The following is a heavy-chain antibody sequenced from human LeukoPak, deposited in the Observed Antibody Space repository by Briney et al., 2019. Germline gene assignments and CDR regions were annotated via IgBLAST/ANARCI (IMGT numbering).Heavy chain of an antibody. D-gene: IGHD4-17*01. Sequence: GRSLRLSCAASGFSFDDYVMHWVRQAPGKGLEWVSGISWNSASIGYADSVKGRFTISRDNAKNFLYLQMNSLRVEDTAPYYCVKDIRGATVTDYGMDVWGQGTTVTVSS. CDR2: ISWNSASI. V-gene: IGHV3-9*01. CDR1: GFSFDDYV. J-gene: IGHJ6*02. CDR3: VKDIRGATVTDYGMDV.